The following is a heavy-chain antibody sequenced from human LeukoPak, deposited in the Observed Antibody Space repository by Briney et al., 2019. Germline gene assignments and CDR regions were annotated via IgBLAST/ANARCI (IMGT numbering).Heavy chain of an antibody. V-gene: IGHV6-1*01. CDR1: GDSVSNNSAA. J-gene: IGHJ4*02. CDR3: ARAKGRSPLFDY. D-gene: IGHD6-13*01. CDR2: TYYRSKWYN. Sequence: SQTLSLTCAISGDSVSNNSAAWHWIRQSPSRGLEWLGRTYYRSKWYNDYAVSVKGRIAINPDTSKNQFSLQLNSVTPEDTAVYSCARAKGRSPLFDYCGQGTLVTVSS.